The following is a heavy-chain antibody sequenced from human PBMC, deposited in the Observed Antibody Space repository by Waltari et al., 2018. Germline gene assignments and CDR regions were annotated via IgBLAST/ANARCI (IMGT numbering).Heavy chain of an antibody. V-gene: IGHV4-4*09. D-gene: IGHD1-26*01. CDR1: GGSISRYY. CDR2: IYTSGST. J-gene: IGHJ6*03. CDR3: ARVSGYYYYYYMDV. Sequence: QVQLQESGPGLVKPSETLSLTCTVSGGSISRYYWRWIRQPPGKGLEWIGYIYTSGSTNYNPSLKSRVTISVDTSKNQFSLKLSSVTAADTAVYYCARVSGYYYYYYMDVWGKGTTVTVSS.